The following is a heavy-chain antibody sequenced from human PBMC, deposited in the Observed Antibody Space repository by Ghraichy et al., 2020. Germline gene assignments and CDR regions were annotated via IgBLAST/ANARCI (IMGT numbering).Heavy chain of an antibody. CDR2: IYYSGST. D-gene: IGHD6-13*01. CDR1: GGSISSYY. CDR3: ARGPLRYSSGWYYFDY. Sequence: SETLSLTCTVSGGSISSYYWSWIRQPPGKGLEWIGYIYYSGSTNYSPSLRSRVTISVDTSKNQFTLKLSSVTAADTAVYYCARGPLRYSSGWYYFDYWGQGTLVTVSS. V-gene: IGHV4-59*01. J-gene: IGHJ4*02.